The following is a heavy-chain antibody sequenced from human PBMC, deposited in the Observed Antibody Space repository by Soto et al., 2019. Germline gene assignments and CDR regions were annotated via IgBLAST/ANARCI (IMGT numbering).Heavy chain of an antibody. D-gene: IGHD3-10*02. CDR3: ASQRGMSTMCVYD. Sequence: SATLSLTCSVSGGSLSASTYYWGWIRQPPGGILEWIGSVYYSGSAHYSPSLKSRVTISVDTSKNQFSLKLTSLTVADTSVDYCASQRGMSTMCVYDWGQGALVTFSS. CDR2: VYYSGSA. V-gene: IGHV4-39*01. CDR1: GGSLSASTYY. J-gene: IGHJ4*02.